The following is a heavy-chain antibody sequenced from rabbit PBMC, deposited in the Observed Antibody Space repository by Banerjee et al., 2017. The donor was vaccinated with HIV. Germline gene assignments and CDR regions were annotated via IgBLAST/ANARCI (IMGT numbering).Heavy chain of an antibody. CDR2: IYPDYGTR. CDR3: ARVTGYGSTSGYPTRFDL. J-gene: IGHJ3*01. CDR1: GIDFSIYG. D-gene: IGHD1-1*01. V-gene: IGHV1S47*01. Sequence: QEQLVESGGGLVTLGGSLKLSCKASGIDFSIYGISWVRQAPGKGLEWIAYIYPDYGTRDYASWVNGRFTISLDNAQNTVFLQMTNLTGADTATYFCARVTGYGSTSGYPTRFDLWGPGTLVTVS.